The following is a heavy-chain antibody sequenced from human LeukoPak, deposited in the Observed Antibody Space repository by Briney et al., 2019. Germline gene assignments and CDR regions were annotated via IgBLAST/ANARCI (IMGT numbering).Heavy chain of an antibody. V-gene: IGHV1-18*01. D-gene: IGHD2-21*02. CDR1: GYTFTSYG. Sequence: ASVTVSCTASGYTFTSYGISWVRQAPGQGLEWMGWISAYNGNTNYAQKLQGRVTMTTDTSTSTAYMELRGLRSDDTAVYYCARDAYCGGDCYSDYWGQGTLVTVSS. CDR3: ARDAYCGGDCYSDY. CDR2: ISAYNGNT. J-gene: IGHJ4*02.